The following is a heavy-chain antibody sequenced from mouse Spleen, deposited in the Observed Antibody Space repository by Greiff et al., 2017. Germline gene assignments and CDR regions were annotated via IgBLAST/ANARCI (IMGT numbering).Heavy chain of an antibody. CDR3: ARNCEGAMDY. J-gene: IGHJ4*01. D-gene: IGHD4-1*01. V-gene: IGHV1-18*01. CDR1: GYTFTDYN. Sequence: EVQLQQSGPELVKPGASVKIPCKASGYTFTDYNMDWVKQSHGKSLEWIGDINPNTGGTIYNQKFKGKATLTVDKSSSTAYMELRSLTSEDTAVYYCARNCEGAMDYWGQGTSVTVSS. CDR2: INPNTGGT.